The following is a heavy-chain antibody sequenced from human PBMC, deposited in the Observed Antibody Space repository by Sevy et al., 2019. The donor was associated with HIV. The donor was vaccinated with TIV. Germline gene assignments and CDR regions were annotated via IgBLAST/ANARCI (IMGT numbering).Heavy chain of an antibody. CDR3: ARGVLRYFDWLVY. CDR1: GGTFSSYA. D-gene: IGHD3-9*01. V-gene: IGHV1-69*13. Sequence: ASVKVSCQASGGTFSSYAISWVRQAPGQGLEWMGGIIPIFGTANYAQKFQGRVTLTADESTSTGYMELSSLRSEETAVYYCARGVLRYFDWLVYWGQGTLVTVSS. CDR2: IIPIFGTA. J-gene: IGHJ4*02.